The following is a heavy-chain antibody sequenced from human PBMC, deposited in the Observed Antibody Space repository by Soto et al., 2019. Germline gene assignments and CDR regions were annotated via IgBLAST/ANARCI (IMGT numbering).Heavy chain of an antibody. CDR1: GGTFSSYA. J-gene: IGHJ6*02. D-gene: IGHD2-15*01. Sequence: GASVKVSCKASGGTFSSYAISWVRQAPGQGLEWMGGIIPIFGTANYAQKFQGRVTITADESTSTAYMELSSLRSEDTAVYYCAREVGGRWGYSYGMDVWGQGTTVTVSS. V-gene: IGHV1-69*13. CDR2: IIPIFGTA. CDR3: AREVGGRWGYSYGMDV.